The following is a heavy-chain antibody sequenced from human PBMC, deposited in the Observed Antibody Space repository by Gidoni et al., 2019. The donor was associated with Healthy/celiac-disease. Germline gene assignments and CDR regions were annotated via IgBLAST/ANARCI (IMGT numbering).Heavy chain of an antibody. J-gene: IGHJ3*02. D-gene: IGHD6-19*01. CDR3: ARGGAVAGDAFDI. CDR2: IYYSGST. CDR1: GGSISSGGYY. V-gene: IGHV4-31*03. Sequence: QVQLQESGPGLVKPSQTLSLTCTVSGGSISSGGYYWRWIRQHPGKGLEWIGYIYYSGSTYYNPSLKSRVTISVDTSKNQFSLKLSSVTAADTAVYYCARGGAVAGDAFDIWGQGTMVTVSS.